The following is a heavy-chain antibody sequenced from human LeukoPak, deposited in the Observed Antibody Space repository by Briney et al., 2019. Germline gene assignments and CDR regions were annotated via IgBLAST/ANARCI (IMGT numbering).Heavy chain of an antibody. Sequence: SETLSLTCAVYGGSFSGYYWSWIRQPPGKGLEWIGEINHSGSTNYNPSLKSRVTISVDTSKNQFSLKLSSVTAADTAVYYCARADTVTTTFDYWGQGTLVTVSS. CDR1: GGSFSGYY. CDR2: INHSGST. V-gene: IGHV4-34*01. J-gene: IGHJ4*02. D-gene: IGHD4-11*01. CDR3: ARADTVTTTFDY.